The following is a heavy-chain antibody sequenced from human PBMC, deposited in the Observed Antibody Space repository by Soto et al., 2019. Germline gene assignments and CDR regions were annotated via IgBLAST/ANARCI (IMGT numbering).Heavy chain of an antibody. V-gene: IGHV5-10-1*01. Sequence: PGESLKISCKGSGYSFTIYWISWVLQMPWKGLEWMGRIDPSDSYTNYSPSFQGHVTISADKSISTAYLQWSSLKASDTAMYYCARWDIVVVPAAAYYYYYGMDVWGQGTTVTVSS. J-gene: IGHJ6*02. CDR1: GYSFTIYW. CDR3: ARWDIVVVPAAAYYYYYGMDV. D-gene: IGHD2-2*01. CDR2: IDPSDSYT.